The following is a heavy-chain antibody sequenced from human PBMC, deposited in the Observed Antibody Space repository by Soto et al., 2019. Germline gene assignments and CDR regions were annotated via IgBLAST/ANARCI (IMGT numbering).Heavy chain of an antibody. CDR3: ARGKVGATGDDAFDI. V-gene: IGHV4-59*01. CDR1: GGSISSYY. Sequence: PSETLSLTCTVSGGSISSYYWSWIRQPPGKGLEWIGYIYYSGSTNYNPSLKSRVTISVDTSKNQFSLKLSSVTAADTAVYYCARGKVGATGDDAFDIWGQGTMVTVSS. J-gene: IGHJ3*02. CDR2: IYYSGST. D-gene: IGHD1-26*01.